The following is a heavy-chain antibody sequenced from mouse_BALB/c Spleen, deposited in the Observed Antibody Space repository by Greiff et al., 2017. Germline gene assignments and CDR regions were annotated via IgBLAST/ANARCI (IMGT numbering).Heavy chain of an antibody. D-gene: IGHD1-2*01. CDR1: GFTFSSYA. CDR2: ISSGGST. Sequence: EVQGVESGGGLVKPGGSLKLSCAASGFTFSSYAMSWVRQTPEKRLEWVASISSGGSTYYPDSVKGRFTISRDNARNILYLQMSSLRSEDTAMYYWARAHYDYAMEYWGQGTSVTVSS. V-gene: IGHV5-6-5*01. CDR3: ARAHYDYAMEY. J-gene: IGHJ4*01.